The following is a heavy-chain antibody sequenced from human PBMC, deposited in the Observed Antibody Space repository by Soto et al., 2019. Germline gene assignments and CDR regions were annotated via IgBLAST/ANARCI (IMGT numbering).Heavy chain of an antibody. Sequence: EVQLLESGGGLVQPGGSLKLSCAVYGFTFTIYAMCWVRQAPGKGLEWVSGINDDGDRTYYQDSVRGRFTISRDNSKNTLYLQINSLGAEDTGVYYCAREEWTDRRPYLYSGMDVWGQGTTVTVSS. CDR2: INDDGDRT. CDR1: GFTFTIYA. D-gene: IGHD3-3*01. J-gene: IGHJ6*02. CDR3: AREEWTDRRPYLYSGMDV. V-gene: IGHV3-23*01.